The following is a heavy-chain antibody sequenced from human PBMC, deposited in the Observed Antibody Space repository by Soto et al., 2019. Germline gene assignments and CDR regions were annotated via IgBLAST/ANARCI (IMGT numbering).Heavy chain of an antibody. CDR2: INPNSGGT. CDR3: ARDWGHYYGSGSFPSPHPSDI. CDR1: GYTFTDYY. V-gene: IGHV1-2*04. J-gene: IGHJ4*02. Sequence: QVHLVQSGAEVKKPGASVKVSCKASGYTFTDYYLHWVRQAPGQGLEWMGWINPNSGGTHYAQKFQGWVTMTRDTSITPAYMELNRLTSDDTAVYYCARDWGHYYGSGSFPSPHPSDIWGQGTLVTVSS. D-gene: IGHD3-10*01.